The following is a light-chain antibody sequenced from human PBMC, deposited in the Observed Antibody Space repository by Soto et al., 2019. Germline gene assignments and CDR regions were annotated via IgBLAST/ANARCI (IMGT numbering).Light chain of an antibody. J-gene: IGLJ1*01. Sequence: QSVLTQPHSASGTPGQRVTISCSGSSSNIGTSSVHWFQQLPGTAPKLLISTTNQRPSGVPERFSGSKSGTSASLAISGLQSEDEADYYCAAWDGSRNGHVFGTGTKVTVL. V-gene: IGLV1-44*01. CDR2: TTN. CDR3: AAWDGSRNGHV. CDR1: SSNIGTSS.